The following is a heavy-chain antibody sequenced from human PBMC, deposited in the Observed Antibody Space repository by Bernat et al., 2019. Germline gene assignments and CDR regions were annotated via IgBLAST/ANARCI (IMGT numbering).Heavy chain of an antibody. J-gene: IGHJ3*02. Sequence: QVQLQESGPGLVKPSETLSLTCTVSGGSISSYYWSWIRQPPGKGLEWIGYIYYSGSTNYNPSLKSRVTISVDTSKNQFALKLSSVTAADTAVYYCARHRGGVGDAFDIWGQGTMVTVSS. CDR1: GGSISSYY. V-gene: IGHV4-59*08. CDR2: IYYSGST. CDR3: ARHRGGVGDAFDI.